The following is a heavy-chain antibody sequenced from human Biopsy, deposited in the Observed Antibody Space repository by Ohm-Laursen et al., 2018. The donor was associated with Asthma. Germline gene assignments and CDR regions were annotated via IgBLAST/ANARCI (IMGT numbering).Heavy chain of an antibody. Sequence: SLRLSCAASGFVFSQCGMHWVRQGPGKGLEWVARVSSDGHNKYYEDSVKGRFTISRDNSRKRLYLQINRLTVEDAAVYFCARQSYQDYGDSSGFDIWGQGTKVAVSS. CDR1: GFVFSQCG. CDR2: VSSDGHNK. J-gene: IGHJ3*02. V-gene: IGHV3-30*03. D-gene: IGHD3-22*01. CDR3: ARQSYQDYGDSSGFDI.